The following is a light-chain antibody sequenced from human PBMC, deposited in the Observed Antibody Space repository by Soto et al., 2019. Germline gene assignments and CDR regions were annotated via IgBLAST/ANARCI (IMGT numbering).Light chain of an antibody. CDR2: AAS. CDR1: QSISSY. Sequence: DIQMTQSPSSLSASVGDRVTITCRASQSISSYLNWYQQKPGKAPKLLIYAASSLQSGVPSRFSGSGSGTDFTLTISSLQPEEFATYYCQQSYSTSVTFGQGTKGELK. CDR3: QQSYSTSVT. V-gene: IGKV1-39*01. J-gene: IGKJ1*01.